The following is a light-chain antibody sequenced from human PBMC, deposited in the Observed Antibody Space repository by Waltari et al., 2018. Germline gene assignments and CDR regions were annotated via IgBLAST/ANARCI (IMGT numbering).Light chain of an antibody. J-gene: IGKJ1*01. CDR1: QSISSW. CDR3: QQYSSNPWT. CDR2: KAS. Sequence: DIQMTQSPSTLSASVGDAVTITCRASQSISSWLAWYQHKPGKAPKLLIYKASSLQSGVPSRFSGSGSGTEFTLTISGLQPDDLATYYCQQYSSNPWTFGQGTKVEIK. V-gene: IGKV1-5*03.